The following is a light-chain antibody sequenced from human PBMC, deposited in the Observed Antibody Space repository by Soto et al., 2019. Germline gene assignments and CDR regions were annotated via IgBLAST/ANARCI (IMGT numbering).Light chain of an antibody. CDR1: TSDIENYNL. CDR2: EDN. Sequence: QSALTQPASVSGSPGQSITISCTGTTSDIENYNLVSWYQQHPGKVPKLIIHEDNKQPSGISDRFSGSKSGNTASLTISALQAEDEADYYFCSYEGGPTLSVIFGAGTKVTVL. J-gene: IGLJ1*01. V-gene: IGLV2-23*01. CDR3: CSYEGGPTLSVI.